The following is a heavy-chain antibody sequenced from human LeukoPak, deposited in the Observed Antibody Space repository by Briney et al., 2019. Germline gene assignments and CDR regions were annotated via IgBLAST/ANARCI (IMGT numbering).Heavy chain of an antibody. CDR1: GFTFSSYG. CDR2: IWYDGSNK. J-gene: IGHJ4*02. CDR3: ARDVAANSPELGIDY. Sequence: PGRSLRLSCAASGFTFSSYGMHWVRQAPGKGLEWVAVIWYDGSNKYYADSVKGRFTISRDNAKNSLYLQMNSLRDEDTAVYYCARDVAANSPELGIDYWGQGTLVTVSS. D-gene: IGHD5-12*01. V-gene: IGHV3-33*01.